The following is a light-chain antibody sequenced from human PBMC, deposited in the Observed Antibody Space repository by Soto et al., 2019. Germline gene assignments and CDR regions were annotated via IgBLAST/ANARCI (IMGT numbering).Light chain of an antibody. J-gene: IGKJ5*01. CDR3: QQRSNWPPLIS. CDR2: DAS. V-gene: IGKV3-11*01. CDR1: QSVTTY. Sequence: EIVLTHSPDTLSLSPVERATLSCSAIQSVTTYLAWYQQKPGQAPRLLIYDASNRATGIPARFSGSGSGTDFTLTISSLEPEDFAVYYCQQRSNWPPLISFGQGTRLEIK.